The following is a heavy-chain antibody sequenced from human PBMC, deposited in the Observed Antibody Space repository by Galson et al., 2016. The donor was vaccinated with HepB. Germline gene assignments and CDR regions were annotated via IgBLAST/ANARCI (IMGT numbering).Heavy chain of an antibody. D-gene: IGHD2/OR15-2a*01. CDR1: GGSISSSSYF. J-gene: IGHJ3*01. Sequence: SETLSLTCTVSGGSISSSSYFWAWIRQPPGKGLDWIGSIYYSGTTHYNPSLQSRVSISVDTSKNQFSLRLTSVSAADTAMYSCARQDRAGLVNFRGQGTMVTVSS. CDR2: IYYSGTT. CDR3: ARQDRAGLVNF. V-gene: IGHV4-39*01.